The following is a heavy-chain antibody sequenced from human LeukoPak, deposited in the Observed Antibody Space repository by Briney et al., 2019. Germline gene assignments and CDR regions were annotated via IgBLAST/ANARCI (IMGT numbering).Heavy chain of an antibody. CDR1: GGSISSGGYY. J-gene: IGHJ5*02. D-gene: IGHD1-26*01. Sequence: PQTLSLTCTVSGGSISSGGYYWSRIRQHPGKGLEWIGYIYYSGSTYYNPSLKSRVTISVDTSKNQFSLKLSSVTAADTAVYYCARDTVGARQQNWFDPWGQGTLVTVSS. CDR2: IYYSGST. CDR3: ARDTVGARQQNWFDP. V-gene: IGHV4-31*03.